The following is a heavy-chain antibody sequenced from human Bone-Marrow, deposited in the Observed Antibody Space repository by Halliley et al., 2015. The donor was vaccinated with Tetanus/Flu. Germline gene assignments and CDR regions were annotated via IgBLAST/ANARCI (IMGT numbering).Heavy chain of an antibody. D-gene: IGHD3-10*01. Sequence: SGSPNYTPSLKGRVPISVDKSKTQFSRKLSSVTAADTAVYYCAREDTDRVSGSSYHYYYGMDVWGQGTTVTVSS. J-gene: IGHJ6*02. V-gene: IGHV4-4*02. CDR2: SGSP. CDR3: AREDTDRVSGSSYHYYYGMDV.